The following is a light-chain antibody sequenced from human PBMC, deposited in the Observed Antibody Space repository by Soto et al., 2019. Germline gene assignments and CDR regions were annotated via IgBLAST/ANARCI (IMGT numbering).Light chain of an antibody. Sequence: EMVMTQSPATLSVSPGERATLSCRASQSVSGNLAWYQQKPGQAPRLLIYGASTRATGIPARFSRSGSGTEFTLTISSLQSEDFAVYYCQQYNNWLITFGQGTRLEIK. CDR3: QQYNNWLIT. V-gene: IGKV3-15*01. J-gene: IGKJ5*01. CDR2: GAS. CDR1: QSVSGN.